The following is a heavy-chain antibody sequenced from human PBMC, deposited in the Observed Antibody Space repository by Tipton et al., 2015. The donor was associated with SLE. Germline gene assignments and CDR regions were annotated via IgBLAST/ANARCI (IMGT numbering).Heavy chain of an antibody. Sequence: TLSLTCAVYGGSFSGYYWSWIRQPPGKGLEWIGEINHSGSTNYNPSLKSRVTISVDTAKSQFSLKLSSVTAADTAVYYCGLSDSVAATPFDYWGQGTLVTVSS. V-gene: IGHV4-34*01. CDR2: INHSGST. D-gene: IGHD2-15*01. CDR1: GGSFSGYY. J-gene: IGHJ4*02. CDR3: GLSDSVAATPFDY.